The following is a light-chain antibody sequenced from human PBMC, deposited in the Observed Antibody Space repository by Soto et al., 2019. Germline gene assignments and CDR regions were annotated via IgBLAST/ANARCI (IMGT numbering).Light chain of an antibody. CDR1: QDITNY. CDR2: DAS. Sequence: DIQMTQSPSSLSASVGDRVTVTCHASQDITNYLNWYQQKPGNAPKLLINDASNLEKGVPLRFRGGGSGTEFTFTISSLQAEDVAVYYCQQYYNPPRTFGQGTKVDIK. CDR3: QQYYNPPRT. J-gene: IGKJ1*01. V-gene: IGKV1-33*01.